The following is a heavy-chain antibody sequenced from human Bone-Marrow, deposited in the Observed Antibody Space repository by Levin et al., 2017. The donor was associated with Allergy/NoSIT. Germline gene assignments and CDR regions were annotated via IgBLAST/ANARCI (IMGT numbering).Heavy chain of an antibody. Sequence: NPGGSLRLSCQVSGYTFTTYWIGWVRQMPGKGLEWMGIINPGDSDTRYSPSFQGQVTFSVDKSINTAYVRWSSLMASDTATYYCARQTDGGRFDSWGQGTVVTVSS. J-gene: IGHJ4*02. CDR2: INPGDSDT. CDR3: ARQTDGGRFDS. CDR1: GYTFTTYW. V-gene: IGHV5-51*01. D-gene: IGHD4-23*01.